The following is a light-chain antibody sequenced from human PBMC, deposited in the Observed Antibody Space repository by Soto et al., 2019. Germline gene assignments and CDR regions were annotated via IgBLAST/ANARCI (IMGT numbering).Light chain of an antibody. CDR2: AAS. CDR3: QQCGSSPWT. Sequence: ELVLTQSPGTLSLSPGERATLSCRASQSVSSYYLAWYQQKPGQAPRLLIYAASSRATGIPDRFSGGGAGTDVTLTISRLEPEDFAVYYCQQCGSSPWTFGQGTKVDIK. J-gene: IGKJ1*01. V-gene: IGKV3-20*01. CDR1: QSVSSYY.